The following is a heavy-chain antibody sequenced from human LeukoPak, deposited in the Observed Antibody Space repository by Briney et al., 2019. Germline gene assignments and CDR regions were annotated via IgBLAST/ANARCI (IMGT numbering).Heavy chain of an antibody. CDR2: IYYSGST. CDR1: GGSISSYY. D-gene: IGHD3-3*01. CDR3: AKSISLDTYYDFWSGYGPADY. V-gene: IGHV4-59*01. Sequence: SETLSLTCTVSGGSISSYYWSWIRQPPGKGLEWIGYIYYSGSTNYNPSLKSRVTISVDTSKNQFSLKLSSVTAADTAVYYCAKSISLDTYYDFWSGYGPADYWGQGTLVTVSS. J-gene: IGHJ4*02.